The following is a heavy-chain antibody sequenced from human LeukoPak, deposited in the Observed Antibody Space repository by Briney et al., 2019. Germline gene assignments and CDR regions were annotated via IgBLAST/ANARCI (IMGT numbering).Heavy chain of an antibody. CDR2: IYYSGST. CDR1: GGSISSYY. D-gene: IGHD5-12*01. CDR3: AREQPYGGYAPHYFDY. V-gene: IGHV4-59*01. J-gene: IGHJ4*02. Sequence: PSETLSLTYTVSGGSISSYYWSWIRQPPGKGLEWIGYIYYSGSTNYNPSLKSRVTISVDTSKNQFSLKLSSVTAADTAVYYCAREQPYGGYAPHYFDYWGQGTLVTVSS.